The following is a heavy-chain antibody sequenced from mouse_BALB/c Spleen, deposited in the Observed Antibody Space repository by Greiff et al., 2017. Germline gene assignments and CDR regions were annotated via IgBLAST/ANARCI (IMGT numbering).Heavy chain of an antibody. V-gene: IGHV5-17*02. CDR2: ISSGSSTI. J-gene: IGHJ2*01. CDR1: GFTFSSFG. Sequence: EVMLVESGGGLVQPGGSRKLSCAASGFTFSSFGMHWVRQAPEKGLEWVAYISSGSSTIYYADTVKGRFTISRDNPKNTLFLQMTSLRSEDTAMYYCARSPLSYFDYWGQGTTLTVSS. CDR3: ARSPLSYFDY.